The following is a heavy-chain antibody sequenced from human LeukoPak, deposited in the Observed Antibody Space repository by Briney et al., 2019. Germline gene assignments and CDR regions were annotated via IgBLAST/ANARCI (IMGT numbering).Heavy chain of an antibody. CDR2: TWYDGSNK. J-gene: IGHJ4*02. V-gene: IGHV3-33*06. CDR1: GFTFSSYG. Sequence: PGGSLRLSCAASGFTFSSYGMHWVRQAPGKGLEWVAVTWYDGSNKYYADSVKGRFTISRDNSKNTLYLQMNSLRAEDTAVYYCAKDLGRDGYNLGGFDYWGQGTLVTVSS. CDR3: AKDLGRDGYNLGGFDY. D-gene: IGHD5-24*01.